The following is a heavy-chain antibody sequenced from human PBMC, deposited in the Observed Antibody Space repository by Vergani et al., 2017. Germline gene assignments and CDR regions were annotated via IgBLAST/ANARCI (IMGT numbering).Heavy chain of an antibody. CDR3: ARERGSTTVTTTYFAY. CDR2: IIPILGIA. Sequence: QVQLVQSGAEVKKPGSSVKVSCKASGGTFSSYTISWVRQAPGQGLEWMGKIIPILGIANYAQKFQGRVTITADKSTSTAYMELSSLRSEDTAVYYCARERGSTTVTTTYFAYWGQGTLVTVYS. CDR1: GGTFSSYT. J-gene: IGHJ4*02. D-gene: IGHD4-17*01. V-gene: IGHV1-69*08.